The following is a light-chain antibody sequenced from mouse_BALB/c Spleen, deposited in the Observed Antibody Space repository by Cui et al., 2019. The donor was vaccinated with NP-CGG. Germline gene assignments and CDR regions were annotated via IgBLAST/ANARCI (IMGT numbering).Light chain of an antibody. Sequence: VLSQQSALPTSPGETVTLTCRSSTGAVTTSNYANWVQEKPDHLFTGLIGGTNNRAPGVPARFSGSLIGDKAALTITGAQTEDEAIYFCALWYSNHWVFGGGTKLTVL. CDR1: TGAVTTSNY. CDR2: GTN. J-gene: IGLJ1*01. V-gene: IGLV1*01. CDR3: ALWYSNHWV.